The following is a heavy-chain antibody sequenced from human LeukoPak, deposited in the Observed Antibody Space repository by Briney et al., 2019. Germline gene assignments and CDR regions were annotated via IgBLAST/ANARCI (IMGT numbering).Heavy chain of an antibody. D-gene: IGHD3/OR15-3a*01. CDR2: IYTSGGT. CDR1: GGSLSGGYYY. V-gene: IGHV4-61*02. CDR3: ARRTNGFVI. Sequence: SETLSLTCTVSGGSLSGGYYYWNWIRQPAGKGLEWLGRIYTSGGTNYNPSLKSRVTISLDTSKNQCSLKLTSVTPADTAVYYCARRTNGFVIWGQGTMVTVSS. J-gene: IGHJ3*02.